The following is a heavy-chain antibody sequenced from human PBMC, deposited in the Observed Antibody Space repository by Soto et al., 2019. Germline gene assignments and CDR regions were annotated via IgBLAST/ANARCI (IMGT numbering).Heavy chain of an antibody. Sequence: QVQLVESGGGVVQPGRSLRLSCAASGFTFSSYGMHWVRQAPGKGLEWVAVISYDGGNKDYADSVKGRFTISRDNSKNTLYLKMNSLRAEDTAVYYCAKACGWGFGELADYGMDVWGQGTTVTVSS. CDR1: GFTFSSYG. CDR3: AKACGWGFGELADYGMDV. V-gene: IGHV3-30*18. D-gene: IGHD3-10*01. CDR2: ISYDGGNK. J-gene: IGHJ6*02.